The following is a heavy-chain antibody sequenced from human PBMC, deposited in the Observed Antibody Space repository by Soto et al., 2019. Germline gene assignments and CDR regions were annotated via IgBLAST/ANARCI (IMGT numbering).Heavy chain of an antibody. V-gene: IGHV3-64*01. D-gene: IGHD2-21*01. CDR2: ISSNGGST. J-gene: IGHJ6*02. CDR1: GFTFSSYA. Sequence: GGSLRLSCAASGFTFSSYAMHWVRQAPGKGLEYVSAISSNGGSTYYANSVKGRFTISRDNSKNTLYLQMGSLRAEDMAVYYCARRIPFGYGLDGWGQGTTVTVSS. CDR3: ARRIPFGYGLDG.